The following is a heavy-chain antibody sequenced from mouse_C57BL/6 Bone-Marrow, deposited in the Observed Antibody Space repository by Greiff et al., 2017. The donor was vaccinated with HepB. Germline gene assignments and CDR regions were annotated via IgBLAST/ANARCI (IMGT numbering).Heavy chain of an antibody. D-gene: IGHD2-5*01. J-gene: IGHJ2*01. CDR2: IYPGSGNT. CDR3: ARRVLYYSNLDY. CDR1: GYTFTDYY. Sequence: QVQLQQSGAELVRPGASVKLSCKASGYTFTDYYINWVKQRPGQGLEWIARIYPGSGNTYYNEKFKGKATLTAEKSSSTAYMQLSSLTSEDSAVYFCARRVLYYSNLDYWGQGTTLTVSS. V-gene: IGHV1-76*01.